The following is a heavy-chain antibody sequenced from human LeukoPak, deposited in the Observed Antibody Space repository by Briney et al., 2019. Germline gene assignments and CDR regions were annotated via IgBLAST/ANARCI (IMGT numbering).Heavy chain of an antibody. CDR1: GFTFSKYW. D-gene: IGHD4-23*01. CDR2: ISSSGGST. CDR3: ARVRGPTTVVTRGAFDI. V-gene: IGHV3-64*01. Sequence: GGSLRLSCAASGFTFSKYWMHWVRQAPGKGLEYVSAISSSGGSTYYANSVKGRFTISRDNSKNTLYLQMGSLRAEDMAVYYCARVRGPTTVVTRGAFDIWGQGTMVTVSS. J-gene: IGHJ3*02.